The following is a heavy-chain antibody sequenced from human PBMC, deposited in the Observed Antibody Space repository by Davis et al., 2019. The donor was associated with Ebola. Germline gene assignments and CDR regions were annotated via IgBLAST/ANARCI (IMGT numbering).Heavy chain of an antibody. CDR1: GYTFTSYG. CDR2: ISAYNGNT. Sequence: AASVKVSCKASGYTFTSYGISWVRQAPGQGLEWMGWISAYNGNTNYAQNFQGRVTMTTDTSTDTTYMELRSLRSDDTAVYYCARDRAATVIEYWGQGSLVTVSS. D-gene: IGHD6-25*01. J-gene: IGHJ4*02. CDR3: ARDRAATVIEY. V-gene: IGHV1-18*01.